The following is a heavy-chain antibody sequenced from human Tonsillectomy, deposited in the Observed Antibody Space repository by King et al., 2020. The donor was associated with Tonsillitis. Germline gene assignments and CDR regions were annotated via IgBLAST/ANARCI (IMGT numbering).Heavy chain of an antibody. CDR1: GFTFSRHD. V-gene: IGHV3-30*18. D-gene: IGHD3-9*01. Sequence: QVQLVESGGGVVQPGRSLRLSCAASGFTFSRHDMQWVRQAPGKGLEWVAVMSYDGSNKYYADSVKGRFTISRDNSKNTLYLQLNSLRAEDTAVYYCAKPAHSDLLTGSPTVENYYYYIDVWGKGTTVIVSS. CDR2: MSYDGSNK. CDR3: AKPAHSDLLTGSPTVENYYYYIDV. J-gene: IGHJ6*03.